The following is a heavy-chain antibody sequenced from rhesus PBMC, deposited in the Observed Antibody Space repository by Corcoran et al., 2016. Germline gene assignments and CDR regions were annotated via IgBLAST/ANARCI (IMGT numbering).Heavy chain of an antibody. CDR1: GGSISSSY. D-gene: IGHD1-44*01. CDR2: IYGSGSST. CDR3: ARGGRREWYFDL. Sequence: QLQLQESGPGLVKPSETLSVTCAVSGGSISSSYWSWLRQAPGKGLEWIGYIYGSGSSTNYNPALKSRVTLSVDTSKNQLSLKLSSVTTADAAVYYCARGGRREWYFDLWGPGTPITISS. V-gene: IGHV4-169*01. J-gene: IGHJ2*01.